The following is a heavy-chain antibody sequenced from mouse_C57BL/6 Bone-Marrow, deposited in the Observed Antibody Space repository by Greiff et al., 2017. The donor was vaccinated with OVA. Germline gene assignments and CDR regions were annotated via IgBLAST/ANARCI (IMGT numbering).Heavy chain of an antibody. V-gene: IGHV5-6*01. J-gene: IGHJ1*03. CDR3: ASRWDFDV. CDR2: ISSGGSYT. CDR1: GFTFSSYG. Sequence: EVQVVESGGDLVKPGGSLKLSCAASGFTFSSYGMSWVRQAPDKRLEWVATISSGGSYTYYPDSVKGRFTISRDNAKNTLYLQMSSLKSEDTAMYYCASRWDFDVWGTGTTVTVSS.